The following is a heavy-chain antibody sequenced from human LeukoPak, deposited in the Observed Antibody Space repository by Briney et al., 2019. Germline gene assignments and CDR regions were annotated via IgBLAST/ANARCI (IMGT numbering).Heavy chain of an antibody. V-gene: IGHV3-48*01. Sequence: PGGSLRLSCAASGFTFSSYSMNWVRQAPGKGLEWVSYISSSSSTIYYADSVKGRFTISRDNAKNSLYQQMNSLRAEDTAVYYCARDPVPAAIEGIMDVWGKGTTVTVSS. CDR3: ARDPVPAAIEGIMDV. J-gene: IGHJ6*03. CDR2: ISSSSSTI. CDR1: GFTFSSYS. D-gene: IGHD2-2*01.